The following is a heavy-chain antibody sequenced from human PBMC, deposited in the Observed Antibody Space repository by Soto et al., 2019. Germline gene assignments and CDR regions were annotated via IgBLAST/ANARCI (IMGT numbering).Heavy chain of an antibody. CDR3: ASHGSGDYFWFDP. CDR2: ASPDGSST. Sequence: LRLSCAASGFTFSNFWVHWVRQAPGKGLVWVSRASPDGSSTSYADSVKGRFTISRDNAKNMLYMEMNSLRAEDTAVYYCASHGSGDYFWFDPWGQGTLVTVS. CDR1: GFTFSNFW. J-gene: IGHJ5*02. V-gene: IGHV3-74*01. D-gene: IGHD4-17*01.